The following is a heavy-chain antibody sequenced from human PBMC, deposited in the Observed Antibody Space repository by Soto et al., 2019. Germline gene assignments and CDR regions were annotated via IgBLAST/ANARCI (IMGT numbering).Heavy chain of an antibody. V-gene: IGHV1-46*03. CDR1: GYTFTRYY. CDR3: ARGVEIPPEGPNWFDP. CDR2: INPSSGST. J-gene: IGHJ5*02. Sequence: ASVEVSSKASGYTFTRYYMHWVRQNTGQGLEWMGIINPSSGSTSYAQKFQGRVTMTRDTSTSTVYMELSSLRSEDTAVYYCARGVEIPPEGPNWFDPWGQGTPVTVSS.